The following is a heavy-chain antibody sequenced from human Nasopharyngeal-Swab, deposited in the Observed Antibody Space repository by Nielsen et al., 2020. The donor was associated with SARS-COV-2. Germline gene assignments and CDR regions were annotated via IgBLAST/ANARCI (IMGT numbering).Heavy chain of an antibody. CDR1: GYTFTNYD. V-gene: IGHV1-8*01. CDR3: ARSWDIVVVATIGGTSWLDP. Sequence: ASVKVSCKASGYTFTNYDINWVRQATGQGLEWMGWMNPNSGNTGYAQKFQGRVTMTRNTSINTAYMELSSLRSEDTAVYYCARSWDIVVVATIGGTSWLDPWGQGTLVTVSS. J-gene: IGHJ5*02. D-gene: IGHD2-21*02. CDR2: MNPNSGNT.